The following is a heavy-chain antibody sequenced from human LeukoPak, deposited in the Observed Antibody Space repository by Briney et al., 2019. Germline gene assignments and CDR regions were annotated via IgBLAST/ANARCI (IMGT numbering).Heavy chain of an antibody. Sequence: ASVKVSCKASGYTFTSYDINWVRQATGQGPEWMGWMNPNSGNTGYAQKFQGRVTMTRNTSISTAYMELSSLRSEDTAVYYCARSGAYGFRSGYYYVMYWGQGTLVTVSS. CDR3: ARSGAYGFRSGYYYVMY. D-gene: IGHD3-22*01. V-gene: IGHV1-8*01. J-gene: IGHJ4*02. CDR1: GYTFTSYD. CDR2: MNPNSGNT.